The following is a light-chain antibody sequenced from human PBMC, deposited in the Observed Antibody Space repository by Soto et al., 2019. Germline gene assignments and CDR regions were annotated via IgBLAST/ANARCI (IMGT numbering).Light chain of an antibody. CDR3: CSYAGTYTPVV. V-gene: IGLV2-11*01. J-gene: IGLJ2*01. CDR2: DVS. Sequence: QSVLTQPRSVSGSPGQSVTISCAGTSSDGGGYNYVSWYQQYPGKAPKLMISDVSKRPSGVPDRFSGSKSGNTASLTISGLQAEDEADYYCCSYAGTYTPVVFGGGTKVTVL. CDR1: SSDGGGYNY.